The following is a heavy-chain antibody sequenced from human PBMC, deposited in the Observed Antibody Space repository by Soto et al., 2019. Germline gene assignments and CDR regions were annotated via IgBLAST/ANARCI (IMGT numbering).Heavy chain of an antibody. CDR1: GFAFSSYW. CDR3: IKASTVTGVGGYR. D-gene: IGHD6-19*01. CDR2: ISSDGRNT. Sequence: EVQLVESGGGLVQPGGSLRLSCAASGFAFSSYWMPWVRQAPGKGPVWVSRISSDGRNTTYADFVKGRFTISRDNAENTLHLQMTSLTDADTAVYYCIKASTVTGVGGYRWGQGTLVTVSS. V-gene: IGHV3-74*01. J-gene: IGHJ5*02.